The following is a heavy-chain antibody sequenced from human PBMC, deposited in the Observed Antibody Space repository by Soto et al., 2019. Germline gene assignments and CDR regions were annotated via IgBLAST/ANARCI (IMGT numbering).Heavy chain of an antibody. CDR3: TTEGYYDFWSRSIFDN. D-gene: IGHD3-3*01. CDR1: GFTFSNAW. J-gene: IGHJ4*02. Sequence: PGGSLRLACAASGFTFSNAWMSWVRQAPGKGLEWVGRLKSIVDGGTTDYAAPVKGRFTVSRDDSKTTLYLEMNSLKIEYTAVYYCTTEGYYDFWSRSIFDNWGPGTLVTVSS. V-gene: IGHV3-15*01. CDR2: LKSIVDGGTT.